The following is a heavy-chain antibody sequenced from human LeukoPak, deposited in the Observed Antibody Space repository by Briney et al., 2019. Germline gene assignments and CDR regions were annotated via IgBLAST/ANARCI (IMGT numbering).Heavy chain of an antibody. D-gene: IGHD2-15*01. CDR2: IYYSGST. CDR1: GGSISSGDYY. V-gene: IGHV4-30-4*01. CDR3: ARVSSSGDVDY. Sequence: SQTLSLTCTVSGGSISSGDYYWSWLRQPPGKGLEWIGYIYYSGSTYYNPSLKSRVTISVDTSKNQFSLKLSSVTAADTAVYYCARVSSSGDVDYWGQRTLVTVSS. J-gene: IGHJ4*02.